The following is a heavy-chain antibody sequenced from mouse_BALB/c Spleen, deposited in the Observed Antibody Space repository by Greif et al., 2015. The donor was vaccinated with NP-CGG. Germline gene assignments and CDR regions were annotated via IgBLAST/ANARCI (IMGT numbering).Heavy chain of an antibody. CDR3: TTLYYGNYVYYAMDY. Sequence: VQLQQSGAELVRPGASVKLSCKASGYTFTSYWINWVKQRPGQGPEWIGNIYPSDSYTNYNQKFKDKATLTVDKSSSTAYMQLSSPTSEDSAVYYCTTLYYGNYVYYAMDYWGQGTSVTVSS. D-gene: IGHD2-1*01. CDR1: GYTFTSYW. J-gene: IGHJ4*01. CDR2: IYPSDSYT. V-gene: IGHV1-69*02.